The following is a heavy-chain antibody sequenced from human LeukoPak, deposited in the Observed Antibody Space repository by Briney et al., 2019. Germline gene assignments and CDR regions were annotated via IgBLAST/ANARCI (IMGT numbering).Heavy chain of an antibody. CDR3: ATIVVVVAATPGDYVDV. CDR1: GGSISSTSHY. D-gene: IGHD2-15*01. Sequence: SETLSLTCTVSGGSISSTSHYWGWIRQPPGKGLEWIGSFYYSGNTYYYNPSLKSRATISVDTSKNQFSLKVNSVTAADTAVYYCATIVVVVAATPGDYVDVWGKGTTVTVSS. CDR2: FYYSGNTY. V-gene: IGHV4-39*07. J-gene: IGHJ6*03.